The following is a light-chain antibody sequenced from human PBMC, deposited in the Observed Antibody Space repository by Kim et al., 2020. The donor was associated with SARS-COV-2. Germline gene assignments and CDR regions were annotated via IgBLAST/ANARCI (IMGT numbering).Light chain of an antibody. CDR2: DAS. CDR1: QDVSSY. J-gene: IGKJ1*01. V-gene: IGKV3-11*01. Sequence: PGERATLSCRASQDVSSYLAWYQQKPGQAPRLLIYDASTRATGIPARFSGSGSGTDFTLTISSLEPEDFAVYYCQQRSNWRTFGQGTKVDIK. CDR3: QQRSNWRT.